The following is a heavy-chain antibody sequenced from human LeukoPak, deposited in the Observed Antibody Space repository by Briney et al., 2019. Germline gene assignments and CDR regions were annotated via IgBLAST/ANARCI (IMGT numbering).Heavy chain of an antibody. D-gene: IGHD5-24*01. CDR3: AKDDAWLQYGN. CDR2: ISGSGGST. J-gene: IGHJ4*02. CDR1: GFTFSSYN. Sequence: GGSLRLSCAASGFTFSSYNMNWVRQAPGKGLEWVSAISGSGGSTYYADSVKGRFTISRDNSKNTLYLQMNSLRAEDTAVYYCAKDDAWLQYGNWGRGTLVTVSS. V-gene: IGHV3-23*01.